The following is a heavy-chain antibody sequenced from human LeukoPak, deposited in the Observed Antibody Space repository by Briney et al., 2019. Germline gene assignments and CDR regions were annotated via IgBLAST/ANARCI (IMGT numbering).Heavy chain of an antibody. CDR1: GGTFSSYA. V-gene: IGHV1-69*06. CDR2: IIPIFGTA. Sequence: ASVKVSCKASGGTFSSYAISWVRQAPGQGLEWMGGIIPIFGTANYAQKFQGRVTITADKSTSTAYMELSSLRSEDTAVYYCARAPGYCGGDCYWYFDLWGRGTLVTVSS. J-gene: IGHJ2*01. CDR3: ARAPGYCGGDCYWYFDL. D-gene: IGHD2-21*02.